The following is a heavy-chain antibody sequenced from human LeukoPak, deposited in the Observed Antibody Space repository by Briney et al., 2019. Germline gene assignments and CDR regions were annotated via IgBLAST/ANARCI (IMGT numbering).Heavy chain of an antibody. CDR2: ISGSGATT. D-gene: IGHD3-22*01. J-gene: IGHJ4*02. Sequence: GGPLRPSCAASGFTFAYSAMSWVRQAPGKGLEWVSAISGSGATTSYADSVQGRFTVSRDNSKNTLYLQMNNLGPEDTARYYCARDSATMIVVIWEDWGQGTLVAVSS. CDR1: GFTFAYSA. V-gene: IGHV3-23*01. CDR3: ARDSATMIVVIWED.